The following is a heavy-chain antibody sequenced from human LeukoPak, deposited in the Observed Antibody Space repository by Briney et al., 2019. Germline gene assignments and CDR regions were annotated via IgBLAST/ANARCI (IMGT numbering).Heavy chain of an antibody. CDR2: IYYSGST. J-gene: IGHJ6*03. D-gene: IGHD6-19*01. V-gene: IGHV4-59*08. CDR1: GGSISSYY. CDR3: ARHSSGWYGYYYYYMDV. Sequence: SETLSLTCTVSGGSISSYYWRWIRQPPGKGLEWIGYIYYSGSTNYNPSLKSRVTISVDTSKNQFSLKLSSVTAADTAVYYCARHSSGWYGYYYYYMDVWGKGTTVTVSS.